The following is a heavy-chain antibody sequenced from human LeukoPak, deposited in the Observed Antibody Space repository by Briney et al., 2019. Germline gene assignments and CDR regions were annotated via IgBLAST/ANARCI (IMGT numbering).Heavy chain of an antibody. CDR2: IYYSGST. CDR1: GGSISSYY. J-gene: IGHJ4*02. CDR3: ASLGSGYSDY. V-gene: IGHV4-59*08. Sequence: KPSETLSLTCTVSGGSISSYYWSWIRQPPGKGLEWIGYIYYSGSTNYNPSLKSRVTISVDTSKNQFSLKLSSVTAADTAVYYCASLGSGYSDYWGQGTLVTVSS. D-gene: IGHD3-3*01.